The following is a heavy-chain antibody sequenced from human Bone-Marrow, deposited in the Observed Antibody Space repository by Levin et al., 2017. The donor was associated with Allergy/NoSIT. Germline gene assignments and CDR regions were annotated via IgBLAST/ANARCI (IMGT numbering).Heavy chain of an antibody. Sequence: ESLKISCAASGFTFDDYTMHWVRQAPGKGLEWIGRIYTGGSTNYNPSLSSRVTMSVDMSKNKFSLNLTSVTAADTAFYYCATVHSYGDHYYFDFWGQGILVTVSS. V-gene: IGHV4-4*07. CDR1: GFTFDDYT. D-gene: IGHD4-17*01. CDR3: ATVHSYGDHYYFDF. J-gene: IGHJ4*02. CDR2: IYTGGST.